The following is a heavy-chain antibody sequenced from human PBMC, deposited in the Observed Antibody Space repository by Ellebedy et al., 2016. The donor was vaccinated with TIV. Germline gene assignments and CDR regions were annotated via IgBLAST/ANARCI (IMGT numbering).Heavy chain of an antibody. Sequence: GESLKISXAASGFSLSNSFMSWIRQAPGKGLEWASTLTADGRSTYFADSVKGRFTISRDNSKNTVYLQMNSLGSEDTAVYYCRPGHYSDAWGQGTLVTVSS. CDR1: GFSLSNSF. J-gene: IGHJ4*02. CDR3: RPGHYSDA. CDR2: LTADGRST. V-gene: IGHV3-23*01.